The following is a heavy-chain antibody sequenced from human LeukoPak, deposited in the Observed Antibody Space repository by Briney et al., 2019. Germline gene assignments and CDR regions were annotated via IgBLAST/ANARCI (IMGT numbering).Heavy chain of an antibody. CDR1: GGSISSGSYY. CDR3: AGRGFMVIDY. V-gene: IGHV4-61*02. D-gene: IGHD5-18*01. CDR2: IYTSGST. J-gene: IGHJ4*02. Sequence: PSETLSLTCTVSGGSISSGSYYWSWIRQPAGKGLEWIGRIYTSGSTNYNPSLKSRVTISVDTSKNQFSLKLSSVTAADTAVYYCAGRGFMVIDYWGQGTLVTVSS.